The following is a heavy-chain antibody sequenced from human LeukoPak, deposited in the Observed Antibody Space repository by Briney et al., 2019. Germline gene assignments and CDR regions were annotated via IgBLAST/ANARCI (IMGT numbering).Heavy chain of an antibody. V-gene: IGHV4-59*01. CDR3: SSLDY. J-gene: IGHJ4*02. Sequence: PSETLSLTCTVSGGSISSYYWSWIRHPPGTGLEWIWYIYYNGNTNYNPSLKRNVTMSVDTSRNQFSLKLTSVTAAAAAVYYCSSLDYWGQGTLVTVSS. CDR2: IYYNGNT. CDR1: GGSISSYY.